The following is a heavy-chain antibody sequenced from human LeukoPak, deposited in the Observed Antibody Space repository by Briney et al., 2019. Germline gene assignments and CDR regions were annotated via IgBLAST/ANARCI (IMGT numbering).Heavy chain of an antibody. J-gene: IGHJ4*02. V-gene: IGHV3-23*01. CDR3: TQRTSFDY. CDR1: GITFRNNA. Sequence: PGGSLRLSCAASGITFRNNAMSWVRQAPGKGLEWVSAIRGSGGNTYYADSVKGRFTISRDNSKNTLYLQMNSLRAEDTAVYYCTQRTSFDYWGQGTLVTVSS. D-gene: IGHD3/OR15-3a*01. CDR2: IRGSGGNT.